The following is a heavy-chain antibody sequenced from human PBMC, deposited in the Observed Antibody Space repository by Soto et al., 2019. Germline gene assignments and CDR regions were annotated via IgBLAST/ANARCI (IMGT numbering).Heavy chain of an antibody. V-gene: IGHV3-33*01. CDR2: IWYEGSNK. D-gene: IGHD3-16*02. J-gene: IGHJ4*02. CDR3: ARDKSDYVWGSYRYYFDY. CDR1: GFTFSSYG. Sequence: GGSLRLSCAASGFTFSSYGMHWVRQAPGKGLEWVAVIWYEGSNKYYADSVKGRFTISRDNSKNTLYLQMNSLRAEDTAVYYFARDKSDYVWGSYRYYFDYWGQGTLVTVSS.